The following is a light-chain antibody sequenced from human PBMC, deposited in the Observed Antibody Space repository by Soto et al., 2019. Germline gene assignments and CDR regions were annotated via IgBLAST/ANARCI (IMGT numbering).Light chain of an antibody. CDR2: TAS. CDR1: QSVSRNY. V-gene: IGKV3D-20*02. CDR3: QQRSNWPPLT. J-gene: IGKJ4*01. Sequence: EIVLTQSPGTLSLSPGEGATLSCRASQSVSRNYLAWYQQKPGQAPRLLIYTASRRATGIPDRFSGSGSGTDFTLTISRLEPEDSAVYYCQQRSNWPPLTFGGGTKVEIK.